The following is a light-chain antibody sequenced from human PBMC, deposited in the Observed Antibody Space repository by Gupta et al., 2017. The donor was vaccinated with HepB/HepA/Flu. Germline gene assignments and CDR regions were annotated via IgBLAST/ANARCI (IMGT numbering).Light chain of an antibody. CDR2: EVD. Sequence: QSALTQPASVSVSLAQSITISCAGTRRDGVSYNLVSWYQQHPGRAPKLIIYEVDKRPSGVSDRFSATKSANTASLTISELQPDDESHYYCCSDGGRDNPVVFGGGTKLTVL. V-gene: IGLV2-23*02. CDR3: CSDGGRDNPVV. CDR1: RRDGVSYNL. J-gene: IGLJ2*01.